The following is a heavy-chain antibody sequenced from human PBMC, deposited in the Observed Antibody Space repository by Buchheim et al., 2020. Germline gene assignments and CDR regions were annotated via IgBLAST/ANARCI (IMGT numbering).Heavy chain of an antibody. CDR1: GFTFSSYA. Sequence: QVHLVESGGGVVQPGRSLRLSCTASGFTFSSYAMHWVRQAPGKGLEWVTVISYDGSNKYFADSVRGRFTISRDNVKNMLSLQMNSLRNEDTAVYYCARGDSASWADYWGQGTL. D-gene: IGHD2-2*01. CDR3: ARGDSASWADY. CDR2: ISYDGSNK. J-gene: IGHJ4*02. V-gene: IGHV3-30-3*01.